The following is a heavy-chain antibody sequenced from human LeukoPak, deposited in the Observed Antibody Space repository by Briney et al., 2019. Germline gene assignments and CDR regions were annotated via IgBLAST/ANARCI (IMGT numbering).Heavy chain of an antibody. Sequence: PGGSLRLSCAASGFTFSDYYMSWIRQAPGKGLEWVSYISSSGSSIYYADSVKGRFTISRDNAKNSLYLQMNSLRAEDTAVYYCALTAVATPPFDYWGQGTLVTVSS. J-gene: IGHJ4*02. D-gene: IGHD5-12*01. CDR1: GFTFSDYY. V-gene: IGHV3-11*01. CDR3: ALTAVATPPFDY. CDR2: ISSSGSSI.